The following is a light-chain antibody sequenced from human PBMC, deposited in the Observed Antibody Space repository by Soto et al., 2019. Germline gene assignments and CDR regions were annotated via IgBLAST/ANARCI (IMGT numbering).Light chain of an antibody. CDR3: LLYYGGSV. J-gene: IGLJ2*01. V-gene: IGLV7-43*01. Sequence: QAVVTQAPSLTVSPGGTVTLTCASSTGAVTSGYYPNWFQQKPGQAPRPLIYSTSNKHSWTPARFSGSLLGGKAALTLSGVQPEDEDEYYCLLYYGGSVFGGGTKLTVL. CDR1: TGAVTSGYY. CDR2: STS.